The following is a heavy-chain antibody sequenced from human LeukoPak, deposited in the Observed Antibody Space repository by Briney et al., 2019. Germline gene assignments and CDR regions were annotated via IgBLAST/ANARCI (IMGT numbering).Heavy chain of an antibody. CDR2: ISYDGSNK. V-gene: IGHV3-30*18. CDR3: AKDETMVRGVTPGPDY. CDR1: GFTFSSYG. Sequence: GRSLRLSCAASGFTFSSYGMHWVRQAPGKGLEWVAVISYDGSNKYYADFVKGRFTISRDNSKNTLYLQMNSLRAEDTAVYYCAKDETMVRGVTPGPDYWGQGTLVTVSS. D-gene: IGHD3-10*01. J-gene: IGHJ4*02.